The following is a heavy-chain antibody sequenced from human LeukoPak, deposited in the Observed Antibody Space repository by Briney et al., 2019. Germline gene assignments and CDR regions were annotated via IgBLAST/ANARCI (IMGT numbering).Heavy chain of an antibody. J-gene: IGHJ3*02. CDR1: GFTFSNYE. CDR3: VRDGASWGGDSFDI. Sequence: GGSLRLSCAASGFTFSNYEMNWVRQTPGNGLAWASYISGDGSAKFYADSVKGRFTISRDNTKNSLYLQMNNLRAEDTAVYYCVRDGASWGGDSFDIWGQGTMVTVSS. D-gene: IGHD3-10*01. CDR2: ISGDGSAK. V-gene: IGHV3-48*03.